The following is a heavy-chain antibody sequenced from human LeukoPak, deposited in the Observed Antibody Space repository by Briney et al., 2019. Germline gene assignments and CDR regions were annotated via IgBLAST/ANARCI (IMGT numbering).Heavy chain of an antibody. J-gene: IGHJ4*02. V-gene: IGHV3-15*01. D-gene: IGHD7-27*01. Sequence: GGSLRLSCEVSGITFTNAWFNWVRQAQGKGLEWVGRIRSKTDGGTSGLAASVTGRFTISRDDSENTMYLQMNSLDTEDTAVYYCATAPGYWGLAPLDYWGRGTLVTVSS. CDR1: GITFTNAW. CDR2: IRSKTDGGTS. CDR3: ATAPGYWGLAPLDY.